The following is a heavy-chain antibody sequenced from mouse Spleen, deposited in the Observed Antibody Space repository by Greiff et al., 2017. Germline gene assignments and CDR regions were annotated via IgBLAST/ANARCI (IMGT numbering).Heavy chain of an antibody. D-gene: IGHD3-2*01. CDR3: ASLDSSGPFAY. Sequence: VMLVESGPGLVAPSQSLSITCTVSGFSLTSYGVDWVRQSPGKGLEWLGVIWGGGSTNYNSALKSRLSISKDNSKSQVFLKMNSLQTDDTAMYYCASLDSSGPFAYWGQGTLVTVSA. J-gene: IGHJ3*01. CDR2: IWGGGST. CDR1: GFSLTSYG. V-gene: IGHV2-6*01.